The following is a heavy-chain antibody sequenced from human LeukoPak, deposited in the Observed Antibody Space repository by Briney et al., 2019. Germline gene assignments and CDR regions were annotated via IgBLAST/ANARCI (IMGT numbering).Heavy chain of an antibody. V-gene: IGHV1-18*01. CDR3: ARDRDPYYYDSSGYADY. CDR1: GYTFANYG. Sequence: ASVKVSCKASGYTFANYGISWVRQAPGQGLEWMAWISTYDGNTNYAEKFQGRVTLTTDTSTTTAYMELRSLRPDDTAVYYCARDRDPYYYDSSGYADYWGQGTLLTVSS. D-gene: IGHD3-22*01. CDR2: ISTYDGNT. J-gene: IGHJ4*02.